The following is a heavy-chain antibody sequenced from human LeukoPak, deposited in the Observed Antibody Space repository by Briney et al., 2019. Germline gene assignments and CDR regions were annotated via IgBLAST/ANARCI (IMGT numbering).Heavy chain of an antibody. CDR2: IIPILGIA. J-gene: IGHJ6*02. CDR1: GYTFTSYG. CDR3: ARIKRGYSGYDSYYGMDV. V-gene: IGHV1-69*04. Sequence: SVKVSCKASGYTFTSYGISWVRQAPGQGLEWMGRIIPILGIANYAQKFQGRVTITADKSTSTAYMELSSLRSEDTAVYYCARIKRGYSGYDSYYGMDVWGQGTTVTVSS. D-gene: IGHD5-12*01.